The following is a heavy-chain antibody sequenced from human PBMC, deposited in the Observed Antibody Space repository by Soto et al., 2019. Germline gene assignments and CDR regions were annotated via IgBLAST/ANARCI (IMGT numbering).Heavy chain of an antibody. CDR1: GGSISSYY. V-gene: IGHV4-59*12. Sequence: SETLSLTCTVSGGSISSYYWSWIRQPPGKGLEWIGYIYYSGSTNYNPSLKSRVTISVDTSKNQFSLKLSSVTAADTAVYYCARSQATVTSYDYWGQGTLVTVSS. CDR2: IYYSGST. D-gene: IGHD4-17*01. J-gene: IGHJ4*02. CDR3: ARSQATVTSYDY.